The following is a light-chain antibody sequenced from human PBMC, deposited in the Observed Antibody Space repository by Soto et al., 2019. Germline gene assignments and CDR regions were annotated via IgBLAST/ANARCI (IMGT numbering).Light chain of an antibody. CDR3: QQYGSSRWT. CDR1: QSVSSIY. CDR2: GVS. Sequence: EIVLTQSPGTLSLSPGERATLSCRASQSVSSIYLAWYQQKPGQAPRLLIYGVSSRATGIPDRFSGSGSGTDFTLTISRLEPEDFAVYYCQQYGSSRWTFGQGTKVEI. J-gene: IGKJ1*01. V-gene: IGKV3-20*01.